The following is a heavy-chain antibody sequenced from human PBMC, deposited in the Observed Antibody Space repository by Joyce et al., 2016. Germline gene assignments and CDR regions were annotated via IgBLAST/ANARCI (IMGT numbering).Heavy chain of an antibody. CDR2: INAYTGTT. J-gene: IGHJ4*02. CDR3: ARDEGRIAAAGAYFEY. Sequence: QGQLVQSGAELKKPGASVTVSCKASGYTFGIYGISWVRQAPGQRLEWMGWINAYTGTTNYAQMVQGRVTMTTDTSTSTAYMELRSLRFDDTAVYYCARDEGRIAAAGAYFEYWGQGTLVTVSS. V-gene: IGHV1-18*01. D-gene: IGHD6-13*01. CDR1: GYTFGIYG.